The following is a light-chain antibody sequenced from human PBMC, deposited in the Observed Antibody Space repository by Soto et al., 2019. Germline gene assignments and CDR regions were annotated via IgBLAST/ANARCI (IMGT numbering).Light chain of an antibody. J-gene: IGLJ1*01. Sequence: QSALTQPDSVSGSLGQSITISCTGTGSDIAGYNYISWYQQLPGKAPKLMIYEVTIRPSGISNRFSGSKSGNTASLTISGLQAEDEADYFCTSFTSTSSLYVFGTGTKVTVL. V-gene: IGLV2-14*01. CDR3: TSFTSTSSLYV. CDR2: EVT. CDR1: GSDIAGYNY.